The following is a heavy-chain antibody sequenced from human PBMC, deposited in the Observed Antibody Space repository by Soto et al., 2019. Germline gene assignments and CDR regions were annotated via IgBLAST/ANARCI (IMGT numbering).Heavy chain of an antibody. Sequence: QVQLVQSGAEVKKPGASVKVSCMASGYTFTSYDINWVRQATGQGLEWMGWMNPNSGNTGYAQKFQGRVTMTRNTSISTAYMELSSLRSEDTAVYYCARDLVVITTSYYYYYGMDVWGQGTTVTVSS. J-gene: IGHJ6*02. CDR1: GYTFTSYD. V-gene: IGHV1-8*01. CDR3: ARDLVVITTSYYYYYGMDV. D-gene: IGHD3-22*01. CDR2: MNPNSGNT.